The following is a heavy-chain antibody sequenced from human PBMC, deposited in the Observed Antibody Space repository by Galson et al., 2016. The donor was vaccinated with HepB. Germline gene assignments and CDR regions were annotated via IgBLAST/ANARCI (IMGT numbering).Heavy chain of an antibody. V-gene: IGHV3-13*05. Sequence: SLRLSCAASGFSFSNYDIHWVRQVTGTGLEWVSAISSAGEPHYAASVRGRITISRENAKNSVYLQMNRLGAEDTAVYYCARDNSRRENSGYHAFDIWGQGTMVTVSS. CDR2: ISSAGEP. J-gene: IGHJ3*02. CDR3: ARDNSRRENSGYHAFDI. D-gene: IGHD3-22*01. CDR1: GFSFSNYD.